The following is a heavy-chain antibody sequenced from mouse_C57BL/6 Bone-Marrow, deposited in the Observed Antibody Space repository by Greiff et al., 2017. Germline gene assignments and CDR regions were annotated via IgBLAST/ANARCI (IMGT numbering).Heavy chain of an antibody. CDR3: ARLECDGSSGDWYFDV. D-gene: IGHD1-1*01. V-gene: IGHV1-85*01. CDR2: IYPRVGST. Sequence: QLQQSGPELVKPGASVKLSCKASGYTFTSYDINWVKQRPGQGLEWIGWIYPRVGSTKYNEKFKGKATLTVDTSSSTAYMERHSLTAEDSAVYFCARLECDGSSGDWYFDVWGTGTTVTVSS. J-gene: IGHJ1*03. CDR1: GYTFTSYD.